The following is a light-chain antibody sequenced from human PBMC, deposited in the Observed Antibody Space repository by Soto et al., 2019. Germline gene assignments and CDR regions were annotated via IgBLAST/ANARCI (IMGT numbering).Light chain of an antibody. CDR3: QQYGRSPFT. J-gene: IGKJ2*01. V-gene: IGKV3-20*01. Sequence: PGERATLSCRASQRIANNFLAWVQQKPGQPPTLLIYGASTRASGIPDRFSGSGSGTDFALTISRLEPGDFAVYYCQQYGRSPFTFGQGTKLQIK. CDR2: GAS. CDR1: QRIANNF.